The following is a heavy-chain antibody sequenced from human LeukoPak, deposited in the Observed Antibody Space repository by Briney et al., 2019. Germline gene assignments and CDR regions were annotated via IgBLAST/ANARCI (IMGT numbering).Heavy chain of an antibody. CDR2: ISSRGSYI. Sequence: GGSLRLSCAASGFSFSDYYMSWIRQAPGKGLEWVSYISSRGSYIHYADSVKGRFTISRDNARNSLFLQMNSLRAEDTAVYYCARGDKYSSSWYVYYYYGMDVWGQRTTVTVS. V-gene: IGHV3-11*01. J-gene: IGHJ6*02. D-gene: IGHD6-13*01. CDR3: ARGDKYSSSWYVYYYYGMDV. CDR1: GFSFSDYY.